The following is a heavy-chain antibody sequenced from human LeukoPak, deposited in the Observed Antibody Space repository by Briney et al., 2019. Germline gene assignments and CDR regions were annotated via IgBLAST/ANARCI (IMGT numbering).Heavy chain of an antibody. V-gene: IGHV3-21*01. J-gene: IGHJ4*02. CDR2: ITSSRYI. Sequence: PGGSLRLSCAASGFTFSSYSMNWVRQAPGKGLEWVSSITSSRYIYYADSVKGRFTISRDNAKNSLYLQMNSLRAEDTAVYYCASPYGSGLDYWGQGTLVTVSS. D-gene: IGHD3-10*01. CDR1: GFTFSSYS. CDR3: ASPYGSGLDY.